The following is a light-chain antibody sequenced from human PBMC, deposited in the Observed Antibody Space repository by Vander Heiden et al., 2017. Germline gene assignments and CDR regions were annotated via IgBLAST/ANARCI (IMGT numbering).Light chain of an antibody. J-gene: IGKJ4*01. V-gene: IGKV2-40*01. CDR2: TPS. CDR1: RSLADSDNGNIY. CDR3: RQRKQFPLT. Sequence: MVRSQTPVPLRVTPGEAASTSCRPGRSLADSDNGNIYLDWFLQKPGQSPQLLIYTPSYRASGVPDRFSGSGSRTDFTLKISRVEAEDVGVYYCRQRKQFPLTFGGGTQLDIK.